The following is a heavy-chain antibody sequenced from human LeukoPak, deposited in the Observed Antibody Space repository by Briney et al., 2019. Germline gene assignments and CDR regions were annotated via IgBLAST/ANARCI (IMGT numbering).Heavy chain of an antibody. CDR2: INWDSGYI. CDR1: GFTFEGGA. V-gene: IGHV3-9*01. D-gene: IGHD2-8*01. Sequence: GGSLRLSCAASGFTFEGGAIHWVRQAPGKGLEWVSSINWDSGYIEYADSVRGRFTISRDNAKNSLYLQMNSLKPGDTALYFCAKEGSVCRNGICRYFDYWGQGTPVTVSS. CDR3: AKEGSVCRNGICRYFDY. J-gene: IGHJ4*02.